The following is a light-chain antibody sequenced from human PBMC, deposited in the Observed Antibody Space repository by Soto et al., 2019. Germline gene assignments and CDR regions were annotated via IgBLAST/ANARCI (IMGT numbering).Light chain of an antibody. J-gene: IGLJ1*01. CDR2: EVS. Sequence: QSVLTHPASVSGSPGQSISISCTGPSSDVGDYISVSWFQQHPGKAPKLMIYEVSNRPSGVSNRFSGSKSANTASLTISGLQAEDEADYYCTSYKSSTTLYVFGTGTKVTVL. CDR1: SSDVGDYIS. V-gene: IGLV2-14*01. CDR3: TSYKSSTTLYV.